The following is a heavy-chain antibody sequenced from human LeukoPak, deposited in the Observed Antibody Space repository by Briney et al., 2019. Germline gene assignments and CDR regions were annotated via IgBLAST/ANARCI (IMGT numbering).Heavy chain of an antibody. CDR2: ISYDGSNK. CDR3: ARSYSDAFDI. V-gene: IGHV3-30*03. Sequence: GRSLRLSCAASGFTFSSYGMHWVRQAPGKGLEWVAVISYDGSNKYHADSVKGRFTISRDNSKNTLHLQMNSLRAEDTAVYYCARSYSDAFDIWGQGTMVTVSS. CDR1: GFTFSSYG. D-gene: IGHD1-26*01. J-gene: IGHJ3*02.